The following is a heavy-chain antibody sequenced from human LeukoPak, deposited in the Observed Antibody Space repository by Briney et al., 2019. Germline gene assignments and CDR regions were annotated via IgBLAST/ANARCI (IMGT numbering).Heavy chain of an antibody. Sequence: SETLSLTCTASGYSISSGFYWGWIRQPPGRGLEWIGSIYSSGSTFYNPSLKSRVTISVDTSKNQFSLKLSSVTAADTAVYYCAREGGSRDAQKPFDWGQGTLVTVSS. V-gene: IGHV4-38-2*02. CDR3: AREGGSRDAQKPFD. CDR1: GYSISSGFY. J-gene: IGHJ4*02. CDR2: IYSSGST. D-gene: IGHD1-26*01.